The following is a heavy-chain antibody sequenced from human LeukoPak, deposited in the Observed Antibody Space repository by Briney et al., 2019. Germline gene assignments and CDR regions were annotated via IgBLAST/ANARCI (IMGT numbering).Heavy chain of an antibody. CDR2: IIPILGIA. D-gene: IGHD4-11*01. CDR3: ARDYGYYSNHPHYYYYMDV. J-gene: IGHJ6*03. Sequence: SVKVSCKASGGTFSSYTISWVRQAPGQGLEWMGRIIPILGIANYAQKFQGRVTITADKSTSTAYMELSSLRSEDTAVYYCARDYGYYSNHPHYYYYMDVWGKGTTVTVSS. CDR1: GGTFSSYT. V-gene: IGHV1-69*04.